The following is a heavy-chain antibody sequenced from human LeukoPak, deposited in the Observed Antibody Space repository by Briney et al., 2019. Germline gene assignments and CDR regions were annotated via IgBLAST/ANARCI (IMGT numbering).Heavy chain of an antibody. CDR1: GYSISSSNW. Sequence: SETLSLTCAVSGYSISSSNWWGWIRQPPGKGPEWIGYIYYSGSTYYNPSLKSRVTMSVDTSKNQFSLKLSSVTAVDTAVYYCARSVDGGNSPFDYWGQGTLVTVSS. V-gene: IGHV4-28*01. CDR3: ARSVDGGNSPFDY. J-gene: IGHJ4*02. D-gene: IGHD4-23*01. CDR2: IYYSGST.